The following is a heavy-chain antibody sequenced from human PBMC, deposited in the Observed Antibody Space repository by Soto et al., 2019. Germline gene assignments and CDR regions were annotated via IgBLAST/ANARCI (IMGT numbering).Heavy chain of an antibody. D-gene: IGHD2-21*02. CDR1: GGSISSSSYY. CDR2: IYYSGST. V-gene: IGHV4-39*01. Sequence: SETLSLTCTVSGGSISSSSYYWGWIRQPPGKGLEWIGSIYYSGSTYYNPSLKSRVTISVDTSKNQFSLKLSSVTVADTAVYYCARQPKYGGNSNYYYGMDVWGQGTTVTVSS. CDR3: ARQPKYGGNSNYYYGMDV. J-gene: IGHJ6*02.